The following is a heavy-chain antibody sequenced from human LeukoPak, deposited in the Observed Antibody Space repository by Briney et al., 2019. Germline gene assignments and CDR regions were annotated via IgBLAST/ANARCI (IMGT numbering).Heavy chain of an antibody. CDR2: IYYSGST. CDR1: GGSISSSSYY. J-gene: IGHJ4*02. D-gene: IGHD1-26*01. CDR3: AKSGGYGLIDY. Sequence: SETLSLTCTVSGGSISSSSYYWGWIRQPPGKGLEWIGSIYYSGSTYYNESLESRVTISIDTSKNQFSLKLNSVTAADTAMYYCAKSGGYGLIDYWGQGTLVTVSS. V-gene: IGHV4-39*01.